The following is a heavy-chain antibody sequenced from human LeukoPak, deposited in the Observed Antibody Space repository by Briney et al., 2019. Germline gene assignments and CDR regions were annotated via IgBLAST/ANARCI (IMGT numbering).Heavy chain of an antibody. CDR2: IYYSGST. CDR1: GGSISSSSYY. J-gene: IGHJ4*02. D-gene: IGHD1-26*01. CDR3: AKSGGYGLIDY. Sequence: SETLSLTCTVSGGSISSSSYYWGWIRQPPGKGLEWIGSIYYSGSTYYNESLESRVTISIDTSKNQFSLKLNSVTAADTAMYYCAKSGGYGLIDYWGQGTLVTVSS. V-gene: IGHV4-39*01.